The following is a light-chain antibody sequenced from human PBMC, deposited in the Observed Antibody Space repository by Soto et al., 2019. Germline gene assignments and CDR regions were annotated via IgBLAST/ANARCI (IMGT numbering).Light chain of an antibody. V-gene: IGKV1-5*03. CDR1: QSISSW. CDR2: KAS. CDR3: QQYYSYPLT. J-gene: IGKJ5*01. Sequence: DIQMTQSPSTLSATVGDRVTITCRASQSISSWLAWYQQKPGKAPKLLIYKASTLKSGVPSRFSGSGSGTDFTLTISCLQSEDFATYYCQQYYSYPLTFGQGTRLDI.